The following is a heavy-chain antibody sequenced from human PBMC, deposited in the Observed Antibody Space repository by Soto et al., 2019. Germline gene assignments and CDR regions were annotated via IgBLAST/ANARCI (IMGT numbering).Heavy chain of an antibody. J-gene: IGHJ4*02. D-gene: IGHD3-9*01. V-gene: IGHV3-30*18. CDR2: ISYDGSNK. CDR3: AKEEINYDILTGYFSY. CDR1: GFTFSSYG. Sequence: PGGSLRLSCAASGFTFSSYGMHWVRQAPGKGLEWVAVISYDGSNKYYADSVKGRFTISRDNSKNTLYLQMNSLRAEDTAVYYCAKEEINYDILTGYFSYWGQGTLVTVSS.